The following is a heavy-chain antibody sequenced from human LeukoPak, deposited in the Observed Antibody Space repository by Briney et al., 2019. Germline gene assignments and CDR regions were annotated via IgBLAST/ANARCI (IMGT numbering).Heavy chain of an antibody. V-gene: IGHV4-59*08. CDR2: IYYSGST. CDR1: GGSISSYY. CDR3: ARHLYSGYDGSDAFDI. J-gene: IGHJ3*02. D-gene: IGHD5-12*01. Sequence: SETLSLTCTVSGGSISSYYWSWIRQPPGKGLEWIGYIYYSGSTNYNPSLKSRVTISVDTSKNQFSLKLSSVTAADTAVYYCARHLYSGYDGSDAFDIWGQGTMVTVSS.